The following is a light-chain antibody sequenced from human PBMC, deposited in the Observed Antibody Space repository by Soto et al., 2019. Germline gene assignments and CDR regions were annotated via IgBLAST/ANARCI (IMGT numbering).Light chain of an antibody. CDR3: QQYLSSPFT. CDR1: QSFSSNY. J-gene: IGKJ3*01. Sequence: EIVLTQSPGTLSLSPGERATLSCRASQSFSSNYLAWYQQKPGQAPSLLIYDASNRATGIPDRFSGSGSGTDFTLTISRLEPEDFAVYYCQQYLSSPFTFGPGTKVDIK. V-gene: IGKV3-20*01. CDR2: DAS.